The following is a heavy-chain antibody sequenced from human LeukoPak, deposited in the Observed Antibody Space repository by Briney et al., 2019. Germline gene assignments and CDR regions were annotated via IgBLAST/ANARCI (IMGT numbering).Heavy chain of an antibody. V-gene: IGHV1-46*01. D-gene: IGHD5-24*01. CDR1: GYTFTSYY. Sequence: GASVTVSCKASGYTFTSYYMHWVRQAPGQELEWMGIINPSGDNTNYAQKFQGRVTMTRDTPTSTVYMEVSSLRSDDTAVYYCARGRTNGFNTFDYWGPGTLVTVSS. J-gene: IGHJ4*02. CDR3: ARGRTNGFNTFDY. CDR2: INPSGDNT.